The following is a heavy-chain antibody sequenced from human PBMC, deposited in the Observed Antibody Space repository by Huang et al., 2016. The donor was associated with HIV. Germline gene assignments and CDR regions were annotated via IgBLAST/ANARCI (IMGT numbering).Heavy chain of an antibody. V-gene: IGHV3-23*01. CDR2: IIGRGSRS. CDR3: AKAESGAAAGSVVDY. J-gene: IGHJ4*02. Sequence: EGQLLESGGGLVQPGGSLRRSCASSGFTFSSYAMRWVRQDPGKGLRVVSSIIGRGSRSHSADSVKGRFTISRDKSKTPLYLQMNTLRAEDTAIYCCAKAESGAAAGSVVDYWGQRTLVTVSS. D-gene: IGHD6-13*01. CDR1: GFTFSSYA.